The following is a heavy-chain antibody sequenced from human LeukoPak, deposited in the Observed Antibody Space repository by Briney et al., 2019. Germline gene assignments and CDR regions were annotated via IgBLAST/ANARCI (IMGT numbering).Heavy chain of an antibody. CDR3: ARGSGVWGSYRYTVDY. D-gene: IGHD3-16*02. CDR1: GFTFSSYA. V-gene: IGHV3-30-3*01. CDR2: ISYDGSNK. J-gene: IGHJ4*02. Sequence: GGSLRLSCAASGFTFSSYAMHWVRQAPGKGLEWVAVISYDGSNKYYADSVKGRFTISRDNSKNTLYLQMNSLRAEDTAVYYCARGSGVWGSYRYTVDYWGQGTLVTVSS.